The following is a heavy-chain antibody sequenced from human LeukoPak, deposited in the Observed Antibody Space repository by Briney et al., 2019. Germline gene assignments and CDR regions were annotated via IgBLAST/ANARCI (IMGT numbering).Heavy chain of an antibody. CDR1: EFTFSSYA. CDR2: ISYDGSNK. V-gene: IGHV3-30-3*01. CDR3: ARDFMGRLDY. J-gene: IGHJ4*02. D-gene: IGHD3-10*01. Sequence: GGSLRLSCAASEFTFSSYAMHWVRQAPGKGLEWVAVISYDGSNKYYADSVKGRFTISRDNSKNTLYLQMNSLRAEDTAVYYCARDFMGRLDYWGQGTLVTVSS.